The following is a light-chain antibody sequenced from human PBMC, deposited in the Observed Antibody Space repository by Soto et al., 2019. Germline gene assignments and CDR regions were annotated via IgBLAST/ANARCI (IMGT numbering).Light chain of an antibody. V-gene: IGKV1-5*03. CDR2: KAS. CDR1: QSISSW. J-gene: IGKJ1*01. CDR3: QQYNSYWT. Sequence: DIQMTQSPSTLSASVGDRVTITCRASQSISSWLAWYQQKPGKAPKLLIYKASSLESGVPSRFSGSGSGTEFTLTISSLQPDYFTTCYCQQYNSYWTFGQGTKV.